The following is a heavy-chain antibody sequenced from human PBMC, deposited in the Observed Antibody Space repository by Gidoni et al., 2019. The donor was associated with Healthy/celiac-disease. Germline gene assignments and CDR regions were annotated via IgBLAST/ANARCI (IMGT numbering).Heavy chain of an antibody. Sequence: QLQLQESGPGLVKPSETLSLTCTVSGCSISSSSYYWGWIRQPPGKGLEWIGSIYYSGSTYYNPSLKSRVTISVDTSKNQFSLKLSSVTAADTAVYYCARLGRSGWFDPWGQGTLVTVSS. J-gene: IGHJ5*02. CDR1: GCSISSSSYY. V-gene: IGHV4-39*01. D-gene: IGHD3-3*01. CDR3: ARLGRSGWFDP. CDR2: IYYSGST.